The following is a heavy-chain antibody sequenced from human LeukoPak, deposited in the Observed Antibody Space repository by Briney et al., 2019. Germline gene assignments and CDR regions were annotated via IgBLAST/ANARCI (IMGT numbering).Heavy chain of an antibody. CDR1: GFTFSSYW. CDR3: ARDCRRWNGVFDV. CDR2: IKKDGSEK. Sequence: GGSLRLSCAASGFTFSSYWMSWVRQAPGKGLEWVANIKKDGSEKYYVDSVKGRFTISRDNAKNSLYLQMNSLRAEDTAVYYCARDCRRWNGVFDVWGQGTTVTVSS. V-gene: IGHV3-7*01. D-gene: IGHD1-1*01. J-gene: IGHJ3*01.